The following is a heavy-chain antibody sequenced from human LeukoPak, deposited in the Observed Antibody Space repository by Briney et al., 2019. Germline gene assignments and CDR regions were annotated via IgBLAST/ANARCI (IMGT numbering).Heavy chain of an antibody. Sequence: GGSLRLSCAASGFTVSSNYMSWVRQAPGKGLEWVSVIYSGGSRYYADSVKGRFTISRDNSKNTLYLQMNSLRAEDTAVYYCARGYYYDSSGYFDYWGQGTLVTVSS. J-gene: IGHJ4*02. V-gene: IGHV3-66*01. CDR3: ARGYYYDSSGYFDY. CDR2: IYSGGSR. D-gene: IGHD3-22*01. CDR1: GFTVSSNY.